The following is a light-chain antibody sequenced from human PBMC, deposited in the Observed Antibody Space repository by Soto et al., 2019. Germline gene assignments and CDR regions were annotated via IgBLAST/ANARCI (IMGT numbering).Light chain of an antibody. CDR2: DAY. V-gene: IGKV3-11*01. Sequence: EIVLTQSPATLSLSPGERVTLPCRASQSVRRYLAWYQQKPGQAPRLLIYDAYKRAAGTPARFSGSGSGTDFTLTISSLEPEDFAVYYCQERSIWYAFGQGTKLEIK. CDR1: QSVRRY. J-gene: IGKJ2*01. CDR3: QERSIWYA.